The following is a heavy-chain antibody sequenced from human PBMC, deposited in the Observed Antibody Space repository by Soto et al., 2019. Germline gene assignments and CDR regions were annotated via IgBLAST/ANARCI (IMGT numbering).Heavy chain of an antibody. Sequence: EVQLLESGGGLVQPGGSLRLSCAASGFTFSNYAMSWVRQAPGKGLEWVSAISGSGRSTYYADSVKGRFTISRDNSKNTLYLQMNSLRAEDTAVYYSAKDYDFWSGYRYGMDVWGQGTTVTVSS. CDR2: ISGSGRST. D-gene: IGHD3-3*01. CDR3: AKDYDFWSGYRYGMDV. CDR1: GFTFSNYA. V-gene: IGHV3-23*01. J-gene: IGHJ6*02.